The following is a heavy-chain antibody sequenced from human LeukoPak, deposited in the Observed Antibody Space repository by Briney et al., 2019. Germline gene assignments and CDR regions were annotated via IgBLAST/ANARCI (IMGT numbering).Heavy chain of an antibody. CDR1: GGSISGTNW. CDR2: ISLAGQT. V-gene: IGHV4-4*02. Sequence: SGTLSLTCGVSGGSISGTNWWSWVRKPPGQGLEWIGEISLAGQTNYNPSLNGRVPMSLDKSSNQLSLHLTSVTAADTATYYCSRESGPFCPFGYWGQGTLVIVSS. J-gene: IGHJ4*02. CDR3: SRESGPFCPFGY. D-gene: IGHD1-26*01.